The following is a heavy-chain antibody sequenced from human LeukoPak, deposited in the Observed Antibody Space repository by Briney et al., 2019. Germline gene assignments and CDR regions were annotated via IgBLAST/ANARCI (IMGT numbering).Heavy chain of an antibody. D-gene: IGHD3-10*01. CDR1: GGSISSYY. Sequence: PSETLSLTCTVSGGSISSYYWSWIRQPPGKGLEWIGYIYYSGSTNYNPSLKSRVTISVDTSKNQFSLKLSSVTAADTAVYYCARDKGYQRFGELFSYYYYYYGMDVWGKGTTVTVSS. CDR3: ARDKGYQRFGELFSYYYYYYGMDV. V-gene: IGHV4-59*01. J-gene: IGHJ6*04. CDR2: IYYSGST.